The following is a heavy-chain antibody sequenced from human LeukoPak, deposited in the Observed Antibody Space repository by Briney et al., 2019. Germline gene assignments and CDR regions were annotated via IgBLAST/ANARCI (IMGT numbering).Heavy chain of an antibody. CDR1: GFTFSSYE. J-gene: IGHJ4*02. CDR3: MKLPTMIIVIDTDFEY. D-gene: IGHD2-21*01. CDR2: INTSGGST. Sequence: GGSLRLSCAASGFTFSSYEMNWVRQAPGRGLEWVSSINTSGGSTYYADSLQGRFTISRDNSKNTLHLQMNNVRAEDTALYYCMKLPTMIIVIDTDFEYWGQGAQVTVSS. V-gene: IGHV3-23*01.